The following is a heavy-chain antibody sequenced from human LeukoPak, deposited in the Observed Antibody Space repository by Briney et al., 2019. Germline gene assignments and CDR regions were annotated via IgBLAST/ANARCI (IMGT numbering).Heavy chain of an antibody. CDR2: ISTSSSYI. CDR3: ARGAYYYDSSGYSGILDY. V-gene: IGHV3-21*01. Sequence: GGSLRLSCAASGFTFSTYAMTWVRQAPGKGLEWVSLISTSSSYIYYADSVKGRFTISRDNAKNTLYLQMNSLRAEDTAVYYCARGAYYYDSSGYSGILDYWGQGTLVTVSS. D-gene: IGHD3-22*01. J-gene: IGHJ4*02. CDR1: GFTFSTYA.